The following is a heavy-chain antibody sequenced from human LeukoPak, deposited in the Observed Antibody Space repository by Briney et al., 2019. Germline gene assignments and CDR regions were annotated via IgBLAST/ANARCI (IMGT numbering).Heavy chain of an antibody. J-gene: IGHJ5*02. CDR1: GYTFINYG. D-gene: IGHD6-19*01. CDR2: ISTYNGNT. V-gene: IGHV1-18*01. CDR3: ARDPGSFLSSSGWLNWFAP. Sequence: ASVKVSCKASGYTFINYGISWVRQAPGQGLEWMGWISTYNGNTNYAQKLQGRVTMTTDTSTSTIYMELRSLRSDDTAVYYCARDPGSFLSSSGWLNWFAPWGQGTLVTVSS.